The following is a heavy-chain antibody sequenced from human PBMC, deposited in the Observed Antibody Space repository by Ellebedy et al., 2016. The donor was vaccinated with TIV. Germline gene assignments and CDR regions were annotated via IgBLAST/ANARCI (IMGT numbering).Heavy chain of an antibody. J-gene: IGHJ6*02. V-gene: IGHV1-69*13. Sequence: SVKVSXKASGGTFSSYAISWVRQAPGQGLEWMGGIIPIFGTANYAQKFQGRVTITADESTSTAYMELSSLRSEDTAVYYCATRTKTAHYYYYGMDVWGQGTTVTVSS. CDR3: ATRTKTAHYYYYGMDV. CDR2: IIPIFGTA. CDR1: GGTFSSYA.